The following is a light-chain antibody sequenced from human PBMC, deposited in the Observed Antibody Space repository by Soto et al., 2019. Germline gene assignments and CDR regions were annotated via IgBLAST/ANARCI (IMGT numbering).Light chain of an antibody. Sequence: ELVLTQSPGTLSLSPGERAILSCRASQSLSSSFLAWYQQKPGQAPRLLIYSSSNRATGIPDRFSGGGSGTDFTLTISRLEPADFAVYYCQQYGRSPLTFGGGTKVEIK. J-gene: IGKJ4*01. CDR2: SSS. CDR1: QSLSSSF. CDR3: QQYGRSPLT. V-gene: IGKV3-20*01.